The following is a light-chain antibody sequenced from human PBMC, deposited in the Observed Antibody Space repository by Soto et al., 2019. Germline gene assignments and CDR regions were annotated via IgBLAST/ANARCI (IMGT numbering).Light chain of an antibody. Sequence: DVVLTQSPLSLPVTLGQPASISCRSRQSLVNGAGNTYLNWFHQRPGQSPRRLIYKVSNRDSGVPDRFSGSGLGTDFTLKISRVEAEDIGVYYCMQGTHWPPYTFGQGTKLEIK. CDR1: QSLVNGAGNTY. CDR2: KVS. CDR3: MQGTHWPPYT. V-gene: IGKV2-30*01. J-gene: IGKJ2*01.